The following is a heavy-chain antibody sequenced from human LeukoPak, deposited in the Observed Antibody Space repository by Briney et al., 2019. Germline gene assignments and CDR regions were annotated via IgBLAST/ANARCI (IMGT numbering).Heavy chain of an antibody. D-gene: IGHD1-26*01. CDR2: ISGSGDST. V-gene: IGHV3-23*01. CDR1: AFTFSIYD. CDR3: AKHLLGGYDY. Sequence: GGSLRLSCAASAFTFSIYDMSWVRQAPGKGLDWVSAISGSGDSTYYAESVKGRFSISRDNSKNTLYLQMNSLRAEDTAIYYCAKHLLGGYDYWGQGTLVTVSS. J-gene: IGHJ4*02.